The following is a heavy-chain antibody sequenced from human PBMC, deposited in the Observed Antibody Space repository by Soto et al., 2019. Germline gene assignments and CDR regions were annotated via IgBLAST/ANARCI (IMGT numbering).Heavy chain of an antibody. V-gene: IGHV1-69*13. CDR1: GGTFSSYA. CDR2: IIPIFGTA. J-gene: IGHJ5*02. Sequence: SVKVSCKASGGTFSSYAISWVRQAPGQGLEWMGGIIPIFGTANYAQKFQGRVTITADESTSTAYMELSSLRSEDTAVYYCATDYGDNVKNWFDPWGQGTLVTAPQ. D-gene: IGHD4-17*01. CDR3: ATDYGDNVKNWFDP.